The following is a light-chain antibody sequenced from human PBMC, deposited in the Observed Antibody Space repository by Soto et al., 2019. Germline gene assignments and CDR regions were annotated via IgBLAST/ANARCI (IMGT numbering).Light chain of an antibody. J-gene: IGKJ1*01. Sequence: EMVLTQSPGTLTLSTGKRGTIVCRASQSISSSYLAWYQQRPGQAPRLLIYGASSRATGIPDRFSGSGSGTEFTLTISMLEPEDFAVYYCQQYGSSSWTFGQGTKVDI. CDR1: QSISSSY. CDR3: QQYGSSSWT. CDR2: GAS. V-gene: IGKV3-20*01.